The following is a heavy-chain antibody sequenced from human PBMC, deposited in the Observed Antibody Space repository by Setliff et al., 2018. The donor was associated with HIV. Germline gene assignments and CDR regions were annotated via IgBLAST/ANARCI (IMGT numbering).Heavy chain of an antibody. CDR1: GFTFSNAW. J-gene: IGHJ5*02. Sequence: GGSLRLSCAASGFTFSNAWMSWVRQAPGKGLEWVGRIGSKANSYATAYAASVKGRFTTSREDSKNTAYLQMNSLKTEDTAVYYCKADSSGYPWGQGTLVTVSS. CDR2: IGSKANSYAT. V-gene: IGHV3-73*01. CDR3: KADSSGYP. D-gene: IGHD3-22*01.